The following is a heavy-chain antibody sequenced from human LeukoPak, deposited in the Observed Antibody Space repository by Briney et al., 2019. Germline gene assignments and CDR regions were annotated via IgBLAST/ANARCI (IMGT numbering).Heavy chain of an antibody. CDR1: GGSFSGYY. J-gene: IGHJ5*02. Sequence: KPSETLSLTCAVYGGSFSGYYWSWIRQPPGKGLEWIGEINHSGSTNYNPSLKSRVTISVDTPKNQFSLKLSSVTAADTAVYYCARVFGLEWQWLVTKWFDPWGQGTLVTVSS. CDR2: INHSGST. V-gene: IGHV4-34*01. CDR3: ARVFGLEWQWLVTKWFDP. D-gene: IGHD6-19*01.